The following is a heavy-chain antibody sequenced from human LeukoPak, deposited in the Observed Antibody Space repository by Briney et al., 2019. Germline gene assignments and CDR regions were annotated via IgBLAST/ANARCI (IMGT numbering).Heavy chain of an antibody. V-gene: IGHV4-59*01. Sequence: PSETLSLTCTVSGGSISSYYWSWIRQPPGKGLEWIGYIYYSGSTNYNPSLKSRVTISVDTSKNQFSLKLSSVTAADTAVYYCARDKSKYYYDSSGYQNWFDPWGQGTLVTVSS. CDR3: ARDKSKYYYDSSGYQNWFDP. CDR1: GGSISSYY. J-gene: IGHJ5*02. D-gene: IGHD3-22*01. CDR2: IYYSGST.